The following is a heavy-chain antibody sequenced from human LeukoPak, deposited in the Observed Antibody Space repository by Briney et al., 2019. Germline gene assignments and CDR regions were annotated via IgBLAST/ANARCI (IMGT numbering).Heavy chain of an antibody. CDR1: GFTFSRYG. CDR3: ARDREYSSSFCDY. J-gene: IGHJ4*02. D-gene: IGHD6-6*01. Sequence: PGGSLRLSCVASGFTFSRYGMHWVRQAPGKGLEWVAVMWNDGSNKYYADSVKGRFIISRDNTKNTLYLQMNSLRAEDTAVYYCARDREYSSSFCDYWGQGALVTVSS. V-gene: IGHV3-33*01. CDR2: MWNDGSNK.